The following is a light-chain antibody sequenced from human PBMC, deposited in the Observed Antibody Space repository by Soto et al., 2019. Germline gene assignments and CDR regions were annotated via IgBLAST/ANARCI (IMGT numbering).Light chain of an antibody. CDR1: QSVSSSY. CDR2: GAS. J-gene: IGKJ4*01. V-gene: IGKV3-20*01. Sequence: EIVLTQSPGTLSLSPGERATLSCRASQSVSSSYLAWYQQKPGQAPRLLIYGASSRATGIPDRFSRCGSARDFALTIRRLQSEDLVVYYCRQYGSSHEITFRGAAGVDTK. CDR3: RQYGSSHEIT.